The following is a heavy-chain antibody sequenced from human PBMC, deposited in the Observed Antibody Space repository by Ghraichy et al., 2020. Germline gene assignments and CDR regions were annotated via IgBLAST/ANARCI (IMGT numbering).Heavy chain of an antibody. V-gene: IGHV3-53*01. Sequence: GGSLRLSCAASGFTVSSNYMSWVRQAPGKGLEWVSVIYSGGSTYYADSVKGRFTISRDNSKNTLYLQMNSLRADDTAVYYCAGGRIAVAGGGDCWGQGTRVTVSS. D-gene: IGHD6-19*01. CDR2: IYSGGST. CDR3: AGGRIAVAGGGDC. CDR1: GFTVSSNY. J-gene: IGHJ4*02.